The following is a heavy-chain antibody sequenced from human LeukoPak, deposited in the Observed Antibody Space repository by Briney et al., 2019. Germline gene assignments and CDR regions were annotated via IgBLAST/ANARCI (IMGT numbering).Heavy chain of an antibody. V-gene: IGHV4-34*01. CDR2: INHSGST. J-gene: IGHJ4*02. CDR3: ARSSAGVVIIPKV. D-gene: IGHD3-3*01. CDR1: GGSFSGYF. Sequence: KPSETLSLTCAVYGGSFSGYFWSWIRQSPGKGLDWIGEINHSGSTNYNPSLKSRVTISVDTSKNQFSLKLSSVTAADTAVYYCARSSAGVVIIPKVWGQGTLVTVSS.